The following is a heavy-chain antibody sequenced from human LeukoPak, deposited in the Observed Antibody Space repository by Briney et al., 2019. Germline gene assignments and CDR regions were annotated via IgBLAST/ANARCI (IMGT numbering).Heavy chain of an antibody. CDR2: ISGSGGST. Sequence: PGGSLRLSCAASGFTFSSYAMSWVRQAPGKGLEWVSAISGSGGSTYYADSVKGRFTISRDNSKNTLYLQMNSLRAEDTAVYYCAEGPELRYFDWLLPGGDYYMDVWGKGTTVTVSS. V-gene: IGHV3-23*01. CDR1: GFTFSSYA. CDR3: AEGPELRYFDWLLPGGDYYMDV. D-gene: IGHD3-9*01. J-gene: IGHJ6*03.